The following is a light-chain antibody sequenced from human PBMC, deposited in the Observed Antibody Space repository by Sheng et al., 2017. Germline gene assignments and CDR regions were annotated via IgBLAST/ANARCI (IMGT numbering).Light chain of an antibody. J-gene: IGKJ2*03. CDR1: QDISNY. CDR3: QQYYSTRYS. CDR2: KAS. V-gene: IGKV1-5*03. Sequence: DIQMTQSPSSLSASVGDRVTITCQASQDISNYLNWYQQKPGKAPKLLIYKASSLESGVPSKFSGSGSGTEFTLTISSLQPDDFATYYCQQYYSTRYSFGQGTKLEIK.